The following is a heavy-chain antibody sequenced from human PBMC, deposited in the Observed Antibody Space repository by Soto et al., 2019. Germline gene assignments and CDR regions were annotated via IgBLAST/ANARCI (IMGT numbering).Heavy chain of an antibody. CDR1: GGTFNSFG. J-gene: IGHJ4*02. CDR3: ATENWGTAGHYFDX. CDR2: IIPVFGTI. Sequence: ASVKVSCRAYGGTFNSFGIKWVRQAPGQGLEWLGGIIPVFGTINYAQKFRGRVTITADASTSTSYMELSSLRSDDTAVYYCATENWGTAGHYFDXWGQATLVTVSX. D-gene: IGHD7-27*01. V-gene: IGHV1-69*01.